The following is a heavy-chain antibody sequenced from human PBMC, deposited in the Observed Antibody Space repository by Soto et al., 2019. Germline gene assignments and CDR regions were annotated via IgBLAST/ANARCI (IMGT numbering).Heavy chain of an antibody. J-gene: IGHJ5*02. D-gene: IGHD3-10*01. V-gene: IGHV1-69*01. CDR1: GGTFSSYA. CDR3: ARNYYGSGSYYETRNWFDP. Sequence: QVQLVQSGAEVKKPGSSVKVSCKASGGTFSSYAIXXXRXXXXXXXXXXXXXIPIFGTANYAQKFQGRVTITADESTSTAYMELSSLRSEDTAVYYCARNYYGSGSYYETRNWFDPWGQGTLVTVSS. CDR2: XIPIFGTA.